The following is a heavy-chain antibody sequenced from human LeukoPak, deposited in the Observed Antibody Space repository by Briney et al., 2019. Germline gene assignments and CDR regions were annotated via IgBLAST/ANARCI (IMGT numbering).Heavy chain of an antibody. CDR3: ASLYDSSGSSSDY. D-gene: IGHD3-22*01. CDR2: IYYSGST. V-gene: IGHV4-39*01. CDR1: GGFISSSSYY. J-gene: IGHJ4*02. Sequence: SETQSLTCTVSGGFISSSSYYWGWIRQPPGKGLEWIGSIYYSGSTYYNPSLKSRVTISVDRSKNQFSLKLSSVTAADTAVYYCASLYDSSGSSSDYWGQGTLVTVSS.